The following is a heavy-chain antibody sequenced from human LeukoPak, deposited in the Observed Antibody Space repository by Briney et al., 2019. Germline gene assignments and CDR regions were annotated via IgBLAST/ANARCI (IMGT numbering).Heavy chain of an antibody. Sequence: KSGGSLRLSCAASGFTFSSYSMTWVRQAPGKGLEWVSSISSSSSYIYYADSVKGRFTISRDNAKNSLYLQMNSLRAEDTAVYYCARESIPVMDVWGKGTTVTVSS. CDR1: GFTFSSYS. J-gene: IGHJ6*04. V-gene: IGHV3-21*01. CDR3: ARESIPVMDV. CDR2: ISSSSSYI. D-gene: IGHD2-21*01.